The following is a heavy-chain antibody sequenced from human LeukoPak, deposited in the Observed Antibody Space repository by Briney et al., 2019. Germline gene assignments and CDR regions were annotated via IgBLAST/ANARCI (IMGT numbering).Heavy chain of an antibody. CDR1: GFTFSSYE. Sequence: GGSLRLSCAASGFTFSSYEMNWVRQAPGKGLEWVSYISSNDSPIFYADSVKGRFTISRDNAKNSLSLLMNSLRAEDTAVYYCARDSGSGILDWGQGTLVTVSS. V-gene: IGHV3-48*03. J-gene: IGHJ4*02. CDR2: ISSNDSPI. D-gene: IGHD3-10*01. CDR3: ARDSGSGILD.